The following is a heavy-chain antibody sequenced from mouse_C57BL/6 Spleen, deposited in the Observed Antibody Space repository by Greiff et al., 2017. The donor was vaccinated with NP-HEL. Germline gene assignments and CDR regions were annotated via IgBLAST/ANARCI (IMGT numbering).Heavy chain of an antibody. D-gene: IGHD4-1*01. CDR3: ASGYWAGFDY. Sequence: DVMLVESGGGLVKPGGSLKLSCAASGFTFSDYGMHWVRQAPEKGLEWVAYISSGSSTIYYADTVKGRFTISRDNAKNTLFLQMTSLRSEDTAMYYCASGYWAGFDYWGQGTTLTVSS. J-gene: IGHJ2*01. CDR2: ISSGSSTI. V-gene: IGHV5-17*01. CDR1: GFTFSDYG.